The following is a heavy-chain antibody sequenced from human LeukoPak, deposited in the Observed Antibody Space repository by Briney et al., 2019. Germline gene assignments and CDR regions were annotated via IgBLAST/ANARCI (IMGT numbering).Heavy chain of an antibody. V-gene: IGHV1-69*13. Sequence: ASVKVSCKASGGTFSSYAISWVRQAPGQGLEWMGGIIPIFGTANYAQKFQGRVTITADESTSTAYMELSSLRSEDTAVYYCARDGNSGYYSNSFAEYFQHWGQGPLFTVSS. CDR3: ARDGNSGYYSNSFAEYFQH. J-gene: IGHJ1*01. CDR2: IIPIFGTA. CDR1: GGTFSSYA. D-gene: IGHD3-22*01.